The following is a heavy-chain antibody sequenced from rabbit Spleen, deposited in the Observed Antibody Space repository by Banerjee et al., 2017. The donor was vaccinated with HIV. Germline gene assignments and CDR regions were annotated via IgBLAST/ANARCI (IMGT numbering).Heavy chain of an antibody. J-gene: IGHJ6*01. CDR2: IDSGSSGFT. D-gene: IGHD8-1*01. CDR3: ARDTGSSFSSYGMDL. Sequence: ESGGDLVKPGASLTLTCTASGFSFISGYYMCWVRQAPGKGLEWIACIDSGSSGFTYFANWAKGRFIISKASSTTVTLEATSLIAADTATYFCARDTGSSFSSYGMDLWGPGTLVTVS. V-gene: IGHV1S40*01. CDR1: GFSFISGYY.